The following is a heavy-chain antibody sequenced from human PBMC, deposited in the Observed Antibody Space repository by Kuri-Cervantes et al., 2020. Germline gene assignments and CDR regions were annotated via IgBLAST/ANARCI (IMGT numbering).Heavy chain of an antibody. V-gene: IGHV3-23*01. CDR2: ISGSGGST. CDR1: GFTFSSYA. D-gene: IGHD3-10*01. J-gene: IGHJ6*02. CDR3: ARATLAGSFSGMDV. Sequence: GGSLRLSCAASGFTFSSYAMSWVRQAPGKGLEWVSAISGSGGSTYYADSVKGRFTISRDNSKNTLYLQMNSLRAEDTAVYYCARATLAGSFSGMDVWGQGTTVTVSS.